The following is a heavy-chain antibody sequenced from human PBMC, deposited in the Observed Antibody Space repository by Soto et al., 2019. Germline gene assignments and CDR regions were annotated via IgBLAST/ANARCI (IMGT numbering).Heavy chain of an antibody. Sequence: GVLRLSCRASGFTFRSAWMTGVRQAPGKGLEWVANIRQDGREIYYVDSVKGRFTISRDNGKNSLYLQMNSLRAEDTAVYYCARDTRGAFDSWGQGTLVTVS. CDR1: GFTFRSAW. CDR2: IRQDGREI. J-gene: IGHJ4*02. V-gene: IGHV3-7*01. D-gene: IGHD3-10*01. CDR3: ARDTRGAFDS.